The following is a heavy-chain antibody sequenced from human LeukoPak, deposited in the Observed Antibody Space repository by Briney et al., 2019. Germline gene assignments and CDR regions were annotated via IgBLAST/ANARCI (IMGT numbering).Heavy chain of an antibody. Sequence: GESLKISCKGSGYSFTSYWIGWVRQMPGKGLEWMGIIYPGDSDTRYSPSSQGQVTISADKSISTAYLQWSSLKASDTAMYYCARVPHYDILTGYYYYGMGVWGQGTTVTVSS. D-gene: IGHD3-9*01. V-gene: IGHV5-51*01. CDR2: IYPGDSDT. CDR3: ARVPHYDILTGYYYYGMGV. J-gene: IGHJ6*02. CDR1: GYSFTSYW.